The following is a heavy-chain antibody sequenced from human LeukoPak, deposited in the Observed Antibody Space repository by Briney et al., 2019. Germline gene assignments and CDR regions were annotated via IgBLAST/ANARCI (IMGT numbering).Heavy chain of an antibody. J-gene: IGHJ4*02. CDR3: ARSPPNWGYDY. V-gene: IGHV1-8*01. D-gene: IGHD7-27*01. CDR1: GYTFTSYD. Sequence: ASVKVSCKASGYTFTSYDFNWVRQAPGQRPEWMGWMSPNSGDTGYAQKFQDRVTMTRNTSISTAYMELSSLRSDDTAVYYCARSPPNWGYDYWGPGTLVTVSS. CDR2: MSPNSGDT.